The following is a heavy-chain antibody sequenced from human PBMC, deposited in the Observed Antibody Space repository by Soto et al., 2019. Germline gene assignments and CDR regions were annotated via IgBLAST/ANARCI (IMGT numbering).Heavy chain of an antibody. Sequence: ASVKVSCKASGYTFSSYGISWVRQAPGQGLEWMGWISVHNGDTNYAQKFQGRVTMTTDKSTSTAFMELRSLRSDDTALYYCTVGVRFYGPDSLDMWGQGTMVT. V-gene: IGHV1-18*01. CDR2: ISVHNGDT. D-gene: IGHD3-3*01. J-gene: IGHJ3*02. CDR1: GYTFSSYG. CDR3: TVGVRFYGPDSLDM.